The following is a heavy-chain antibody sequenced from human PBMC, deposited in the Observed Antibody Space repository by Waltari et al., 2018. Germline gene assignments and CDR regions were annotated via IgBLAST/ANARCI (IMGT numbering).Heavy chain of an antibody. CDR2: SSGSGGST. J-gene: IGHJ4*02. D-gene: IGHD3-10*01. CDR3: AKTGGSGSNRPYYFDY. Sequence: EVQLVESGGGLVQPGGSLRLSCAASGFTFSSYAMSWVRQDTGKGLERCSASSGSGGSTYYADSVKGRFTISRDNSKNTLYLQMNSLRAEDTAVYYCAKTGGSGSNRPYYFDYWGQGTLVTVSS. CDR1: GFTFSSYA. V-gene: IGHV3-23*04.